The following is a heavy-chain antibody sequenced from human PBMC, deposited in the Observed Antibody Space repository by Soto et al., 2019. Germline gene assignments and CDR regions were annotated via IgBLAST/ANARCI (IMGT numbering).Heavy chain of an antibody. V-gene: IGHV3-33*01. J-gene: IGHJ3*02. D-gene: IGHD3-9*01. CDR1: GFTFSSYG. CDR2: IWYDGSNK. Sequence: GGSLRLSCAASGFTFSSYGMHWVRQAPGKGLEWVAVIWYDGSNKYYADSVKGRFTISRDNSKNTLYLQMNSLRAEDTAVYYCARDYDILTGYFKTDAFDIWGQGTMVTVSS. CDR3: ARDYDILTGYFKTDAFDI.